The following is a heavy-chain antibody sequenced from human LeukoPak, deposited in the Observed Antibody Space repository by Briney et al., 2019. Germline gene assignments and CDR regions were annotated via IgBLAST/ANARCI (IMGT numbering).Heavy chain of an antibody. CDR2: FDPEDGKT. Sequence: ASVKVSCKVSSYSLTELSMHWVRQAPGKGLEWMGGFDPEDGKTIYAQRLQGGVTMTEDTSTDTAYMHLRSLISEDSAVYYCATNLGIAVAGGAFDLWGQGTVATVSS. V-gene: IGHV1-24*01. J-gene: IGHJ3*01. CDR3: ATNLGIAVAGGAFDL. D-gene: IGHD6-19*01. CDR1: SYSLTELS.